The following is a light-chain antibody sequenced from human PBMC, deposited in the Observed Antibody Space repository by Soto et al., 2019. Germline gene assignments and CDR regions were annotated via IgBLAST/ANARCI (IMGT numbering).Light chain of an antibody. J-gene: IGLJ1*01. CDR3: YSYAGENLYV. CDR2: EGT. V-gene: IGLV2-23*01. CDR1: SSDVGSYNL. Sequence: QSALTQPASVSASPVQSITIPCTGTSSDVGSYNLVSWFQQHPGKVPKLLIYEGTKRPSGLSDRFSGSKSGNTASLTISGLKAEDEADYYCYSYAGENLYVFGTGTKVTVL.